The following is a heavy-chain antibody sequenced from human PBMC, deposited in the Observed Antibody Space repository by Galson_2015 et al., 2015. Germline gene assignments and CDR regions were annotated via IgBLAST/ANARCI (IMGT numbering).Heavy chain of an antibody. CDR3: ARDVTVADNNWFDP. Sequence: SLRLSCAASGFTFSSYGMHWVRQAPGKGLEWVAVIWYDGSNKYYADSVKGRFTISRDNSKNTLHLQMSSLRAEDTAVYYCARDVTVADNNWFDPWGQGTLVTVSS. D-gene: IGHD6-19*01. CDR2: IWYDGSNK. CDR1: GFTFSSYG. V-gene: IGHV3-33*01. J-gene: IGHJ5*02.